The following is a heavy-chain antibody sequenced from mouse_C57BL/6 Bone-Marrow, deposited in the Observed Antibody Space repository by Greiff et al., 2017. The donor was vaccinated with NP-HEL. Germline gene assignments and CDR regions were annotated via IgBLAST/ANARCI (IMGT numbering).Heavy chain of an antibody. J-gene: IGHJ3*01. CDR1: GYAFTNYL. D-gene: IGHD1-1*01. CDR2: INPGSGGT. Sequence: VQLQQSGAELVRPGTSVKVSCKASGYAFTNYLIEWVKQRPGQGLEWIGVINPGSGGTNYNEKFKGKATLTADKSSSTAYMQLSSLTSEDSAVYFCARGRDYYYGSDWFAYWGQGTLVTVSA. CDR3: ARGRDYYYGSDWFAY. V-gene: IGHV1-54*01.